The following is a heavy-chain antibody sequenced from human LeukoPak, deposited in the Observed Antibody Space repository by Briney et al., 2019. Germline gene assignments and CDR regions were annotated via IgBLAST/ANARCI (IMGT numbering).Heavy chain of an antibody. J-gene: IGHJ3*02. V-gene: IGHV4-59*01. Sequence: SSETLSLTCTVSGGSISSYYWSWIRQPPGKGLEWIGYIYYSGSTNYNPSLKSRVTISVGTSKNQFSLKLSSVTAADTAVYYCATSGSYYTDAFDIWGQGTMVTVSS. CDR3: ATSGSYYTDAFDI. CDR1: GGSISSYY. CDR2: IYYSGST. D-gene: IGHD1-26*01.